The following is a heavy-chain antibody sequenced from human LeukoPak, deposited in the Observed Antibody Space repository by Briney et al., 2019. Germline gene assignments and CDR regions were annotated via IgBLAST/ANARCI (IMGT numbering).Heavy chain of an antibody. D-gene: IGHD3-10*01. CDR1: GDSINNYY. Sequence: SETLSLTCTVSGDSINNYYWSWIRQPPGKGLEWIGYIYYGGSANYNPSLKSRVTISVDTSKNQFSLKLTSVTAADTAVYYCARTNYYSGSYSSWFDPWGQGSLVTVSS. CDR2: IYYGGSA. V-gene: IGHV4-59*08. J-gene: IGHJ5*02. CDR3: ARTNYYSGSYSSWFDP.